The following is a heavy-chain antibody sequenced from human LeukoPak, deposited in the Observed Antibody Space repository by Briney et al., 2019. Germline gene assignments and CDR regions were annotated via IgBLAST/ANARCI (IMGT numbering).Heavy chain of an antibody. CDR2: ISGSGGST. J-gene: IGHJ4*02. Sequence: GGSLRLSCAASGFIVSSNYMSWVRQAPGKGLEWVSAISGSGGSTYYADSVKGRFTISRDNSKNTLYLQMNSLRAEDTAVYYCARDISQQLGPGFDYWGQGTLVTVSS. CDR1: GFIVSSNY. CDR3: ARDISQQLGPGFDY. D-gene: IGHD6-13*01. V-gene: IGHV3-23*01.